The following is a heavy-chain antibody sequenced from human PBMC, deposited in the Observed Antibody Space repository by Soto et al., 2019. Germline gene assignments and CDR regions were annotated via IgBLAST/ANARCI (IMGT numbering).Heavy chain of an antibody. CDR2: VSSDGTKK. CDR3: VKDLGLKSI. J-gene: IGHJ4*02. V-gene: IGHV3-30*18. CDR1: GFSFSTYG. Sequence: PGGSLRLSCVASGFSFSTYGMHWVRQAPGKGLEWVAVVSSDGTKKFYADSVNGRFTISRDNSQNTVFLEMSSLRGVDTAVYYCVKDLGLKSIWGQGTQVTVSS.